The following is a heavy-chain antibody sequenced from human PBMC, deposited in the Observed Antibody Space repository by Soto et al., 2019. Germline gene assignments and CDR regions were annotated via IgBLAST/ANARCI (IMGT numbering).Heavy chain of an antibody. CDR1: GYSFTSYW. J-gene: IGHJ4*02. CDR3: ASPLASYDSPRR. Sequence: GESLKISCKGSGYSFTSYWIGWVRQMPGKGLDWMGIIYPGDSDTRYSPSFQGQVTISADKSISTASLHWSSLKVSDTAMYYCASPLASYDSPRRWGQGTLVTVTS. D-gene: IGHD3-22*01. V-gene: IGHV5-51*01. CDR2: IYPGDSDT.